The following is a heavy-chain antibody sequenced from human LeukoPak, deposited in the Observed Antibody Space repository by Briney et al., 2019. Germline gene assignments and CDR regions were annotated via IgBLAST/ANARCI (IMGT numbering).Heavy chain of an antibody. Sequence: GESLKISCKGSGYSFTSYWIGWVRQMPGQGLEWMGIIYPGDSDTRYSPSFQGQVTISADKSISTAYLQWSSLKASDTAMYYCARHRITMVRGVNYMDVWGKGTTVTISS. D-gene: IGHD3-10*01. V-gene: IGHV5-51*01. CDR1: GYSFTSYW. J-gene: IGHJ6*03. CDR2: IYPGDSDT. CDR3: ARHRITMVRGVNYMDV.